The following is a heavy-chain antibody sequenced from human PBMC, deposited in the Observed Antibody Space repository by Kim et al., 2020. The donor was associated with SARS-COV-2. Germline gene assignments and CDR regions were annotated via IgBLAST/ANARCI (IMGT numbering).Heavy chain of an antibody. D-gene: IGHD3-10*01. CDR2: IKSKTDGGTT. CDR3: TTGVSSRIYGSGIYSL. Sequence: GGSLRLSCAASGFTFSNAWMSWVRQAPGKGLEWVGRIKSKTDGGTTDYAAPVKGRFTISRDDSKNTLYLQMNSLKTEDTAVYYCTTGVSSRIYGSGIYSLWGQGTLVTVSS. J-gene: IGHJ4*02. V-gene: IGHV3-15*01. CDR1: GFTFSNAW.